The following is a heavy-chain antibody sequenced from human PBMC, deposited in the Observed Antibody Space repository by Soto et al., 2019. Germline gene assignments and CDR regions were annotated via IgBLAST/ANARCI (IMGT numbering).Heavy chain of an antibody. J-gene: IGHJ6*02. CDR3: AKKGEGSSSWYLGSYYYYGMDV. CDR1: GFTFSSYA. V-gene: IGHV3-23*01. Sequence: PGGSLRLSCAASGFTFSSYAMSWVRQAPGKGLEWVSAISGSGGSTYYADYVKGRFTISRDNSKNTLYLQMNSLRAEDTAVYYCAKKGEGSSSWYLGSYYYYGMDVWGQGTTVTVSS. D-gene: IGHD6-13*01. CDR2: ISGSGGST.